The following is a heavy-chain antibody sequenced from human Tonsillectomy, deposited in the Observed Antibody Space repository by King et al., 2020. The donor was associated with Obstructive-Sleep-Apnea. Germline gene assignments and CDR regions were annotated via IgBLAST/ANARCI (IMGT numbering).Heavy chain of an antibody. CDR2: INHRGST. Sequence: VQLQQWGAGMLKPSETLSLTCAVYGGSFSGYYWSWIRQPPGKGLEWIGEINHRGSTNFNPSLKSRVTISVDTSKNQLPLKLSSVTAADTAVYYCARGGPYCGGDCYSFDYWGQGTLVTVSS. D-gene: IGHD2-21*02. V-gene: IGHV4-34*01. J-gene: IGHJ4*02. CDR1: GGSFSGYY. CDR3: ARGGPYCGGDCYSFDY.